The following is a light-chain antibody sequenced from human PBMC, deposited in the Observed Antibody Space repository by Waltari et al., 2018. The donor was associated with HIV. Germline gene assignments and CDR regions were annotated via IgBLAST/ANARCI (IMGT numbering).Light chain of an antibody. CDR1: QSAGTW. Sequence: MTQSPSTLSASIGDRVNITCRASQSAGTWLAWYQQKAGKAPDLLIYGASTLEHGVPLRFSGTGSGTEFTLTISDLQSDDIATYFCQQYNSGTRTFGPGTKV. CDR2: GAS. J-gene: IGKJ3*01. V-gene: IGKV1-5*03. CDR3: QQYNSGTRT.